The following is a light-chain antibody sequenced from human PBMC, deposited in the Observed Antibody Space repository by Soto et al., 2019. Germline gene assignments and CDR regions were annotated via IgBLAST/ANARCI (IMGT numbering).Light chain of an antibody. CDR3: QQYDSSSVT. Sequence: IILTQSPGTLSLSPGEGATLSCKASQTVISTHLAWYQQNPGQAPRLLIYATSNTATGIPDRFSGSGSGRDFTLTIDRLAPEDFAVYYCQQYDSSSVTFGQGTRLDLK. CDR1: QTVISTH. V-gene: IGKV3-20*01. CDR2: ATS. J-gene: IGKJ5*01.